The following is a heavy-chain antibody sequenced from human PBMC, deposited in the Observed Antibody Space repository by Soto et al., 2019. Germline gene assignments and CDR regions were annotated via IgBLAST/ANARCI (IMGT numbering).Heavy chain of an antibody. CDR3: AHRVSPYGSGWDQGMFDF. Sequence: QITLKESGPTRVKPTQTLTLTCTFSGFSLSTSGVGVGWIRQPPGKALEWLGFIYWDDDKRYSPSLKSRVTITKDTSKNMLVLTLTDMDPVDTATYCCAHRVSPYGSGWDQGMFDFWGQGPLVNVSS. V-gene: IGHV2-5*02. D-gene: IGHD6-19*01. CDR1: GFSLSTSGVG. CDR2: IYWDDDK. J-gene: IGHJ4*02.